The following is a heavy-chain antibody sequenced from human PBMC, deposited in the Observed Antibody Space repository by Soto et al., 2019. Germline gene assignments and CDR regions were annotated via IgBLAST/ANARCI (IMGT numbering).Heavy chain of an antibody. J-gene: IGHJ4*02. CDR2: ISGSGGST. V-gene: IGHV3-23*01. CDR1: GFTFSSYA. Sequence: EVQLLESGGGLVQPGGSLRLSCAASGFTFSSYAMSWVRQAPGKGLEWVSAISGSGGSTYYADSVKGRFTISRDNSKNTLYLQMNSLRSEDTAVYYCAKDLWFGELLELSDYWGQGTLVTVSS. CDR3: AKDLWFGELLELSDY. D-gene: IGHD3-10*01.